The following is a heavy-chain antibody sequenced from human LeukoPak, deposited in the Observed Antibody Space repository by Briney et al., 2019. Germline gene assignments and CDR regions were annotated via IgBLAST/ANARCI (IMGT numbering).Heavy chain of an antibody. D-gene: IGHD3-16*02. J-gene: IGHJ4*02. CDR2: ISSSGSTI. CDR1: GLTFSNAW. CDR3: ARFQGGAYDYVWGSYRYYYFDY. Sequence: GGSLRLSCAASGLTFSNAWMSWVRQAPGKGLEWVSYISSSGSTIYYADSVKGRFTISRDNAKNSLYLQMNSLRAEDTAVYYCARFQGGAYDYVWGSYRYYYFDYWGQGTLVTVSS. V-gene: IGHV3-11*04.